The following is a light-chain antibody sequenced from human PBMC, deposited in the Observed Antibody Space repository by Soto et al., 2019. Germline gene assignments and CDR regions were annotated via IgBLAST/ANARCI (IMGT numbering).Light chain of an antibody. CDR3: QQRNNWPPST. J-gene: IGKJ5*01. CDR2: DAS. V-gene: IGKV3-11*01. CDR1: QSASTY. Sequence: DIVLKQSPGTLSLSPGERATLSWRASQSASTYLAWYQQKPGQAPRLLIYDASNRATGIPARFSGSGSGTDFTLTISSLEPEDCAFYYCQQRNNWPPSTFGQGTRLEIK.